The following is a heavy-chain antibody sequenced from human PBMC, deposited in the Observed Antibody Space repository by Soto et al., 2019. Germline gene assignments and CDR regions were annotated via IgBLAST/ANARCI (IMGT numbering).Heavy chain of an antibody. V-gene: IGHV1-2*02. CDR2: INPKSGVT. J-gene: IGHJ4*02. CDR1: GYTFPDYY. D-gene: IGHD6-13*01. CDR3: ARGPKQTPRHSNSWFVPDY. Sequence: QLHLVQSGAEVKKPGASVRVSCKASGYTFPDYYIHWVRQAPGQGLEWMGWINPKSGVTNSAQKFQGRITMPRATSITTAYLELSSLRSDDTAVYYCARGPKQTPRHSNSWFVPDYWGQGSLVTVSS.